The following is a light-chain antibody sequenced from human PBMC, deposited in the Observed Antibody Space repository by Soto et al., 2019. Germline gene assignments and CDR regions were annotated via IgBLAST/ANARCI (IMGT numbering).Light chain of an antibody. CDR2: LAS. J-gene: IGKJ4*01. Sequence: LITQSPFSLPVTPGEPASTSFRSSQSLLHSNGYNYLAWFLQKAGQSPQLLIYLASSRASGVPDRFSGSGSGTDFTLEISSVEAEDVGIYYCMQLLHPPLTFGGGTKVDIK. CDR3: MQLLHPPLT. V-gene: IGKV2-28*01. CDR1: QSLLHSNGYNY.